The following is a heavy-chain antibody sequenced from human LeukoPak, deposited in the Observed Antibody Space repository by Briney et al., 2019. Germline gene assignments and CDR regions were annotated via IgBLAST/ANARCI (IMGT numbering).Heavy chain of an antibody. D-gene: IGHD1-26*01. CDR1: GFTFSDYY. Sequence: PGGSLRLSCAASGFTFSDYYMSWIRQAPGKGLEWGSYISSSGSTIYYADSVKGRFTISRDNAKNSLYLQMNSLRAEDTAVYYRARGVGATKANWFDPWGQGTLVTVSS. CDR2: ISSSGSTI. V-gene: IGHV3-11*01. J-gene: IGHJ5*02. CDR3: ARGVGATKANWFDP.